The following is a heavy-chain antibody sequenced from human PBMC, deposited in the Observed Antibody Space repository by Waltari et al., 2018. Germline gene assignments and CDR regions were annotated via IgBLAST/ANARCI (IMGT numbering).Heavy chain of an antibody. V-gene: IGHV3-21*01. Sequence: EVQLVESGGGLVKPGGSLRLYCAASGFTFSSYSMNWVRQAPGNGLEWVSAISGMSSYMNYADSVKGRFTISRDNAKNSLYLQMNSLRAEDTAVYYCARAAAAGTGYWGQGTLVTVSS. CDR1: GFTFSSYS. CDR2: ISGMSSYM. CDR3: ARAAAAGTGY. D-gene: IGHD6-13*01. J-gene: IGHJ4*02.